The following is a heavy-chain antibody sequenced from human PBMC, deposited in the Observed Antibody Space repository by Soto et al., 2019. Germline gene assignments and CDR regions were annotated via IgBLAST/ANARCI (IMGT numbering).Heavy chain of an antibody. J-gene: IGHJ5*02. Sequence: PSETLSLTCTVSGVSISSGGYYWSWIRQHPGKGLEWIGYIDYSGSTYYNPSLKSRVTISIDTSKKQFSLKLSSVTAADTAVYYCARGRYYYDSRGFDPWGQGTPVTVSS. V-gene: IGHV4-31*03. CDR1: GVSISSGGYY. D-gene: IGHD3-22*01. CDR2: IDYSGST. CDR3: ARGRYYYDSRGFDP.